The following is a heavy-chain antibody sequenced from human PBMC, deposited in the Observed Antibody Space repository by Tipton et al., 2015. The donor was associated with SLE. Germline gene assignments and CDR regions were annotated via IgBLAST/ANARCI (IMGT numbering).Heavy chain of an antibody. V-gene: IGHV3-30*19. D-gene: IGHD1-1*01. Sequence: SGFTFSHFGMHWVRQAPGKGLEWVALISYDGSNKYYADSVKGRFTISRDNSKNMLYLQMNSLRAEDTAVYSCAAELERQSFDYWGQGTLVTVSS. CDR1: GFTFSHFG. CDR3: AAELERQSFDY. CDR2: ISYDGSNK. J-gene: IGHJ4*02.